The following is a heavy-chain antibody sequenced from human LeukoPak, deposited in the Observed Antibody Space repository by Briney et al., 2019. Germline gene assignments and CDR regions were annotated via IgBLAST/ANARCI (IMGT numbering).Heavy chain of an antibody. CDR3: SRGGKVSYYDNSGYPDY. CDR2: IRSKAYGGTT. CDR1: GFTFGDYA. Sequence: PGGSLRLSCTASGFTFGDYAMSWVRQAPGKGLEWVGFIRSKAYGGTTEYAASVKGRFTISRDDSKSIAYLQINSLETEDTAVFYCSRGGKVSYYDNSGYPDYWVQETLVTVSS. V-gene: IGHV3-49*04. D-gene: IGHD3-22*01. J-gene: IGHJ4*02.